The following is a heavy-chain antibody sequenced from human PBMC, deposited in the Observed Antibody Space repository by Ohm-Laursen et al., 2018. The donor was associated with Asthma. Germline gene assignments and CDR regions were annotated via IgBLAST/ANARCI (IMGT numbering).Heavy chain of an antibody. D-gene: IGHD3-22*01. V-gene: IGHV3-48*02. CDR1: GFTFSSYS. Sequence: SLRLSCAASGFTFSSYSMNWVRQAPGKGLEWVSYISSSSSTIYYADSVKGRFTISRDNAKNSLYLQMNSLRDEDTAVYYCARRSSAYYYGFDYWGQGTLVTVSS. J-gene: IGHJ4*02. CDR3: ARRSSAYYYGFDY. CDR2: ISSSSSTI.